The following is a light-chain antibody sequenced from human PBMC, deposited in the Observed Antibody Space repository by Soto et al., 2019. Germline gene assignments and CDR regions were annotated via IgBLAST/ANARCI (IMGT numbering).Light chain of an antibody. Sequence: IVMTQSPATLSVSPGERATLSCRASQSINSNLAWYQQKPGQAPRLLMFRASIRATGFPARFSGSGSGTDFTLTISRLEPGDFAVYYCQQYGDSPRSFGQGTKV. CDR1: QSINSN. J-gene: IGKJ1*01. CDR2: RAS. CDR3: QQYGDSPRS. V-gene: IGKV3-15*01.